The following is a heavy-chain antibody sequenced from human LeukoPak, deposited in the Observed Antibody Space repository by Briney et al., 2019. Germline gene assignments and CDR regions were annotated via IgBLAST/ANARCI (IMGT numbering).Heavy chain of an antibody. CDR1: GFAFSSYA. CDR2: ISRRDDYT. Sequence: PGGSLRLSCAASGFAFSSYAMSRDRQPPGKGLEWVSVISRRDDYTYYADSVKGRFTISRDNSKNTLYLQMNTLRAEDTAVYYCANDYRSGSFHDFWGQGTLVTVSS. V-gene: IGHV3-23*01. CDR3: ANDYRSGSFHDF. J-gene: IGHJ4*02. D-gene: IGHD3-10*01.